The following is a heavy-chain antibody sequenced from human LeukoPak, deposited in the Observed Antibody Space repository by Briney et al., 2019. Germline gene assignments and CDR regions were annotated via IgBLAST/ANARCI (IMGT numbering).Heavy chain of an antibody. D-gene: IGHD3-22*01. CDR3: AKSRDSSGYLGLSGY. V-gene: IGHV3-23*01. CDR2: ISGSGGST. CDR1: GFTFSSYA. Sequence: GGSLRLSCAASGFTFSSYAMSWVRQAPGKGLEWVSAISGSGGSTYYADSVKGRFTISRDNSKNTLYLQMNSLRAEDTAVYYWAKSRDSSGYLGLSGYWGQGTLVTVSS. J-gene: IGHJ4*02.